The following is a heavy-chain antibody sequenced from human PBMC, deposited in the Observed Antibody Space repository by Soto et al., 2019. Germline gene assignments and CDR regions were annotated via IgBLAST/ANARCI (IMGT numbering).Heavy chain of an antibody. V-gene: IGHV4-31*03. CDR2: IYYSGSS. CDR3: ARVARGRVVGATPPCFDY. Sequence: QVQLQESGPGLVKPSQTLSLTCTVSGGSISSGIYYWSWIRQDPGTGLEWIGHIYYSGSSYYNPSLKSRVRISLDTSKNRCSLKLTSVTAADPAVYYCARVARGRVVGATPPCFDYWGQGTLVTVSS. D-gene: IGHD1-26*01. CDR1: GGSISSGIYY. J-gene: IGHJ4*02.